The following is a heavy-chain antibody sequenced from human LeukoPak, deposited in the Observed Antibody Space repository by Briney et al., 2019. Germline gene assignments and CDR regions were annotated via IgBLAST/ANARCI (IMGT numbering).Heavy chain of an antibody. CDR2: ISGSGGRT. CDR3: ARGDYYGSRGDY. D-gene: IGHD3-10*01. V-gene: IGHV3-23*01. J-gene: IGHJ4*02. CDR1: GFTFSSYA. Sequence: GGSLRLSCAASGFTFSSYAMSWVRQAPGKGLEWVSGISGSGGRTYYADSVKGRFTISRDNSKNTLYLQMNSLRAEDTAVYYCARGDYYGSRGDYWGQGTLVTVSS.